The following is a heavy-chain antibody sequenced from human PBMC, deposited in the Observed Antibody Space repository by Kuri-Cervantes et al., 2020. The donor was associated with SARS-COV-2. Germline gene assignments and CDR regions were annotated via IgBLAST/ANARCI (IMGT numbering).Heavy chain of an antibody. Sequence: GESLKISCAASGFTFSDYYMSWIRQAPGKGLEWVSYISSSSSYTNYADSVKGRFTISRDNAKNSLYLQMNSLRAEDTAVYYCARRSSGWYVSFDYWGQGTLVSLL. J-gene: IGHJ4*02. CDR2: ISSSSSYT. CDR1: GFTFSDYY. V-gene: IGHV3-11*06. D-gene: IGHD6-19*01. CDR3: ARRSSGWYVSFDY.